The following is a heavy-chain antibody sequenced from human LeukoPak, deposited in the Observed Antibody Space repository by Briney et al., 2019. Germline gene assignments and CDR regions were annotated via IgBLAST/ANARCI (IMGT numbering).Heavy chain of an antibody. CDR1: GLTYSHYG. D-gene: IGHD4-11*01. Sequence: GGSLRLSCAASGLTYSHYGMHWVRQAPGKGLEWVAVIWSDATEKYYGDAVKGRFTISRDNSRNTLYLQMNSLRVEDTAVYYCAKDAQRGFDYSNSLEYWGQGTLVTVSS. J-gene: IGHJ4*02. CDR2: IWSDATEK. V-gene: IGHV3-33*06. CDR3: AKDAQRGFDYSNSLEY.